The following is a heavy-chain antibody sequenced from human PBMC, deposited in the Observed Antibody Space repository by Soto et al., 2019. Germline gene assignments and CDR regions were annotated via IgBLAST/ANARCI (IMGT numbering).Heavy chain of an antibody. CDR3: ARAVCSSTSCYFWAGRYGMDV. Sequence: HPGGSLRLSCAASGFTFSSYWMSWVRQAPGKGLEWVANIKQDGSEKYYVDSMKGRFTISRDNAKNSLYLQMNSLRAEDTAVYYCARAVCSSTSCYFWAGRYGMDVWGQGTTVTVSS. V-gene: IGHV3-7*05. D-gene: IGHD2-2*01. J-gene: IGHJ6*02. CDR2: IKQDGSEK. CDR1: GFTFSSYW.